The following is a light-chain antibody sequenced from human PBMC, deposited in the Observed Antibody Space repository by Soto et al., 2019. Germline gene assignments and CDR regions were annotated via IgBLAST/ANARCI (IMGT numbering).Light chain of an antibody. V-gene: IGKV3-11*01. CDR2: LAS. Sequence: IVFAQSSGPPSSFPRDSVTLSLGASQAVNTRLAWYQHKPGQAPRLLIYLASNRAAGVPARFSGSGSGTDFTLTISDVEPEDFAVYYCHQRQSWPRTFGQGTKVDIK. J-gene: IGKJ1*01. CDR1: QAVNTR. CDR3: HQRQSWPRT.